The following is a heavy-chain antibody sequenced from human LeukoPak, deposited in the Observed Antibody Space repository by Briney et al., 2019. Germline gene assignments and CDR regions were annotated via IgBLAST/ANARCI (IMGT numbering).Heavy chain of an antibody. J-gene: IGHJ4*02. CDR1: GGSISSGDYY. D-gene: IGHD2-2*02. V-gene: IGHV4-30-4*08. CDR2: IYYSGST. CDR3: ARGYCSSTSRYMFDY. Sequence: PSETLSLTCTVSGGSISSGDYYWSWIRQPPGKGLEWIGYIYYSGSTYYNPSLKSRVTISVDTSKNQFSLKLSSVTAADTAVYYCARGYCSSTSRYMFDYWGQGTLVTVSS.